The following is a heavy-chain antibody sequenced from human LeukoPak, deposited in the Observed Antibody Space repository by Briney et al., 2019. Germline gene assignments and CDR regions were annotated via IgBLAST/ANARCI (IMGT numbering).Heavy chain of an antibody. CDR2: IYTSGST. CDR1: GGSISSGSYY. J-gene: IGHJ4*02. D-gene: IGHD1-14*01. CDR3: ARRRKSNDS. Sequence: SQTLSLTCTVSGGSISSGSYYWSWIRQPAGKGLEWIGRIYTSGSTNYNPSLKSRVTISVDTSKNQFSLKLSSVTAADTAVYYCARRRKSNDSWGQGSLVTVSS. V-gene: IGHV4-61*02.